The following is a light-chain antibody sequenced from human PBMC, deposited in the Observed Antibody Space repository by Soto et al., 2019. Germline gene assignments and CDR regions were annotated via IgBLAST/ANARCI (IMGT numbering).Light chain of an antibody. CDR2: AAS. V-gene: IGKV1-17*01. J-gene: IGKJ4*01. CDR1: QGIRSD. Sequence: DIQMTQSPSSLSASVGDRVTITCRASQGIRSDLGWYQQKPGKAPKRLIYAASSLQSGVPSRFSGGGFGTEFTLTTSSLQPADLETYYGLQHNTHPLTFGGGTKVEI. CDR3: LQHNTHPLT.